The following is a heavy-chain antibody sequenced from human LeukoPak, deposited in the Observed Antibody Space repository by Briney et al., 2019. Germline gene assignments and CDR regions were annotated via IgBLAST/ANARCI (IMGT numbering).Heavy chain of an antibody. CDR3: ARDTPGVFNWGDFLYFDY. D-gene: IGHD7-27*01. J-gene: IGHJ4*02. V-gene: IGHV3-48*01. CDR1: GFTFSSYS. CDR2: ISSSSSTI. Sequence: GGSLRLSCAASGFTFSSYSMNWVRQAPGKGLEWVSYISSSSSTIYYADSVKGRFTISRDNAKNSLYLQMNSLRAGDTAVYYCARDTPGVFNWGDFLYFDYWGQGTLVTVSS.